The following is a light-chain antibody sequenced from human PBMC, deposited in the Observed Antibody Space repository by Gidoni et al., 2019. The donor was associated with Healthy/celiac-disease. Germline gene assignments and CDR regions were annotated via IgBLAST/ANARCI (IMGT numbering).Light chain of an antibody. CDR1: QSVSYSSNNKNY. CDR3: QQYYSTPPT. Sequence: DIVTTQSPDPLAVSLGERATINCKSSQSVSYSSNNKNYLAWYQQKPGQPPKLLIYWASTRESGVPDRFSGSGSGTDFTLTISSLQAEDVAVYYCQQYYSTPPTFGQGTKLEIK. V-gene: IGKV4-1*01. J-gene: IGKJ2*01. CDR2: WAS.